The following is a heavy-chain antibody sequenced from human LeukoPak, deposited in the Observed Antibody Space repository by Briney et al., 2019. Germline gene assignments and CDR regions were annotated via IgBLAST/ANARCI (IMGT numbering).Heavy chain of an antibody. CDR2: IIPIFGTA. Sequence: SVKVSCKASGGTFSSYAIIWVRQAPGQGLEWMGGIIPIFGTANYAQKFQGRVTITTDESTSTAYMELSSLRSEDTAVYYCARPPRVSIAAARYNYYYYYMDVWGKGTTVTVSS. V-gene: IGHV1-69*05. CDR3: ARPPRVSIAAARYNYYYYYMDV. J-gene: IGHJ6*03. CDR1: GGTFSSYA. D-gene: IGHD6-13*01.